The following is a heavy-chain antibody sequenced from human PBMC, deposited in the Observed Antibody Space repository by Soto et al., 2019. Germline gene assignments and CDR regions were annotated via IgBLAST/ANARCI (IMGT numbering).Heavy chain of an antibody. Sequence: EVQLVESGGGLVQPGGSLRLSCAASGFTFSDHFMDWVRQAPGKGLEWVGRSRNKANSYSTEYAASVKGRFTISRDDSHNSLYLQMNSLTTDYTAVYYCLTPVHGSGNHPRCSAGFLHSCQRTLVPVSS. CDR3: LTPVHGSGNHPRCSAGFLH. CDR2: SRNKANSYST. D-gene: IGHD2-21*01. CDR1: GFTFSDHF. J-gene: IGHJ1*01. V-gene: IGHV3-72*01.